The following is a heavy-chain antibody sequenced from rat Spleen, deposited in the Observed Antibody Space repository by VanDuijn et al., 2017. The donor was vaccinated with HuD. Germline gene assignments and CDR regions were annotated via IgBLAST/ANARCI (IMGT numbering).Heavy chain of an antibody. CDR2: ISPSGGST. D-gene: IGHD1-6*01. CDR1: GFTFSSYW. J-gene: IGHJ3*01. V-gene: IGHV5-19*01. Sequence: EVQLVETGGGLAQPGRSLKLSCVASGFTFSSYWMHWIRQAPTKGLEWVASISPSGGSTYYRDSVKGRFTISRDNAKSTLYLQMDSLKSEDTATYYCATGAYTTGDWFAYWGQGTLVTVSS. CDR3: ATGAYTTGDWFAY.